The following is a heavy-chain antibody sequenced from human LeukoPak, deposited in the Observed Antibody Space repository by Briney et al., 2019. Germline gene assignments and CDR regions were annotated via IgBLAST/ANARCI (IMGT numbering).Heavy chain of an antibody. CDR2: ISSIRNYI. Sequence: GGSLRLSCAASKFTFSDYSMSWVRQAPGKGLEWVSSISSIRNYIYYADSVKGRFTISRDNAKNSLYLQMNSLRDEDTAVYYCARDYYGSGLPYYFDYWGQGTLVTVSS. V-gene: IGHV3-21*06. D-gene: IGHD3-10*01. CDR3: ARDYYGSGLPYYFDY. J-gene: IGHJ4*02. CDR1: KFTFSDYS.